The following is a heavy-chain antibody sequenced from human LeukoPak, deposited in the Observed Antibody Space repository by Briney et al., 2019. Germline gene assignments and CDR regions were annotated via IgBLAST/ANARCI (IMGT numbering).Heavy chain of an antibody. CDR1: GFTFGDYA. D-gene: IGHD3-10*01. V-gene: IGHV3-49*04. CDR3: TRGFLMVRGVIDY. Sequence: GRSLRLSCTASGFTFGDYAMSWVRQAPGKGLEWVGFIRSKAYGGTTEYAASVKGRFTISRDDSKSIAYLQMNSLKTEDTAVYYCTRGFLMVRGVIDYWGQGTLVTVS. CDR2: IRSKAYGGTT. J-gene: IGHJ4*02.